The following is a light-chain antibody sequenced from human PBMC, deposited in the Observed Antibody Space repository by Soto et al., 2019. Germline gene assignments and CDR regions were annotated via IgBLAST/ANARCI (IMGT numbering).Light chain of an antibody. J-gene: IGKJ1*01. CDR2: DAS. CDR1: QMISNSC. Sequence: IGLDLGPRTISLSTGERVTLSCRASQMISNSCLAWYQQRPGQAPSLLIFDASNRANGIPDRFSGSGSGTDFTLTISSLVPEESAVYYCQQDLYSPPWTFGQGTMLDI. V-gene: IGKV3-20*01. CDR3: QQDLYSPPWT.